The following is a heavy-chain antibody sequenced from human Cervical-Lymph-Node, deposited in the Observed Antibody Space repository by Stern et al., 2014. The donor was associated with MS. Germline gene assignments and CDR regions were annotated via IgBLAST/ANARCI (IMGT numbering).Heavy chain of an antibody. CDR1: GNDFTSYW. CDR3: ARQGKWDLRFVDY. Sequence: VQLVESGAEVKKPGESLKISCKGYGNDFTSYWIAWVRQLPGKGLEWMGNIYPGDSDTRYSPSFQGQVTISADKSITAAYLQWSSLKASDTAMYYCARQGKWDLRFVDYWGQGSLVTVSS. D-gene: IGHD1-26*01. CDR2: IYPGDSDT. J-gene: IGHJ4*02. V-gene: IGHV5-51*01.